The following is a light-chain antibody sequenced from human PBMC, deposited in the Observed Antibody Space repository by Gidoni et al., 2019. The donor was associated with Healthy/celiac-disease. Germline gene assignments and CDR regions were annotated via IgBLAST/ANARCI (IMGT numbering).Light chain of an antibody. CDR3: PLRSNWPPLT. V-gene: IGKV3-11*01. CDR1: QSVSSY. Sequence: DIVLTQSPATLSLSPVESATLSCRASQSVSSYLAWYQLKPGQAPRLLIYDASNRATGIPARFSASGSGTDFTLTISSLEPEDFEVYYCPLRSNWPPLTFXGXTKVEIK. J-gene: IGKJ4*01. CDR2: DAS.